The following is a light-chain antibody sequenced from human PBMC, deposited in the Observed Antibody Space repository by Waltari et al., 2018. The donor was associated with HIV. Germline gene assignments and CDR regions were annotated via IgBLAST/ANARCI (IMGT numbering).Light chain of an antibody. Sequence: FVLTQPPSVSESPGTTVTISCTRNTGNIATKYVQGYQQRPVISPTPVIYEDNQRPSGVPDRFSGSIDSSSNSAALTISGLETDDEADYYCQSYDNNDVIFVGGTRLTVL. CDR2: EDN. V-gene: IGLV6-57*01. CDR1: TGNIATKY. CDR3: QSYDNNDVI. J-gene: IGLJ2*01.